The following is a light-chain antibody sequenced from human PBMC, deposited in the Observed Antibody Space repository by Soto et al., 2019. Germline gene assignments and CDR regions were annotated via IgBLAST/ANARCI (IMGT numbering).Light chain of an antibody. Sequence: QSVLTQPPSATGSPEQSVTISGSGTSSDVGGYHYVSWYQQHPGKAPKLMIYEVSKRPSGVPDRFSGCKAGNTASRTVSGLQAEDEADYYGSSYAGSKNLVFGGGTQFIVL. CDR2: EVS. J-gene: IGLJ2*01. CDR1: SSDVGGYHY. CDR3: SSYAGSKNLV. V-gene: IGLV2-8*01.